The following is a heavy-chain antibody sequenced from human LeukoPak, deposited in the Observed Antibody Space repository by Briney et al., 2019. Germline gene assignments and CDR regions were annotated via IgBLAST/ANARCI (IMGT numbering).Heavy chain of an antibody. J-gene: IGHJ6*03. CDR1: GYTFTSYD. V-gene: IGHV1-8*03. D-gene: IGHD2-2*01. CDR2: MNPNSGNT. Sequence: GASVKVSCKASGYTFTSYDINWVRQATGQGLEWMGWMNPNSGNTGYAQKFQGRVTITRNTSISTAYMELSSLRSEDTAVYYCARGLVVVVPAAWGDYYYMDVWGKGTTVTVSS. CDR3: ARGLVVVVPAAWGDYYYMDV.